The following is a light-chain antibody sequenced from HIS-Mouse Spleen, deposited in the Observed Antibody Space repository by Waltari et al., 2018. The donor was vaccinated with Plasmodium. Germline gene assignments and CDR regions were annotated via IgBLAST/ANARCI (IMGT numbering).Light chain of an antibody. CDR3: CSYAGSYTYV. CDR1: SSDVGGYNY. V-gene: IGLV2-11*01. CDR2: DVS. Sequence: QSALTQPRSVSGSPGQSVTISCTGTSSDVGGYNYVSWYQQHPGKAPKLMIYDVSKRPSGVPDRFSGSKSGNTASLTISVLQAEDEADYDCCSYAGSYTYVFGTGTKVTVL. J-gene: IGLJ1*01.